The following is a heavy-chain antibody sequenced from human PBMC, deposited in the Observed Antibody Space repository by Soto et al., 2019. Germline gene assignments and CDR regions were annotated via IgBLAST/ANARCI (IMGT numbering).Heavy chain of an antibody. V-gene: IGHV1-46*01. D-gene: IGHD6-6*01. J-gene: IGHJ6*02. CDR2: INPSGGST. CDR3: ARGIAARPGYYYYGMDV. Sequence: GASVKVSCKASGYTFTSYYMHGVRQPPGQGLEWMGIINPSGGSTSYAQKFQGRVTMTRDTSTSTVYMELSSLRSEDTAVYYCARGIAARPGYYYYGMDVWGQGTTVTVSS. CDR1: GYTFTSYY.